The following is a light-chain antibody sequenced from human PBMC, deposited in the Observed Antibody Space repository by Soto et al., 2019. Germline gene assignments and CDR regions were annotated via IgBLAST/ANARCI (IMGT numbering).Light chain of an antibody. V-gene: IGKV3-20*01. J-gene: IGKJ1*01. CDR1: QRVSSSY. CDR2: GAS. Sequence: EIVLTQSPGTLSLSPGERATLSCRASQRVSSSYLAWYQQKPGQAPRLLIYGASSRATGIPDRFSGSGSGTDFTLTISRLEPEDFAVYYCQQYRSSQTWTFGQGTKVEIK. CDR3: QQYRSSQTWT.